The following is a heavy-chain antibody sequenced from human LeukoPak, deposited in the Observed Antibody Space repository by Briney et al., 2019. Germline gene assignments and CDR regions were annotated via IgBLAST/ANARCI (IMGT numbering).Heavy chain of an antibody. V-gene: IGHV4-59*01. D-gene: IGHD6-6*01. Sequence: SETLSLTCTVSGGSISGYYWSWIRQSPQKGLEWIAYIYYSGSTNYNPSLKSRVSISVDTSKNQFSLNLSSVTAADTAVYYCARGLIAAREYYFDSWGQGTLVTVSS. J-gene: IGHJ4*02. CDR3: ARGLIAAREYYFDS. CDR2: IYYSGST. CDR1: GGSISGYY.